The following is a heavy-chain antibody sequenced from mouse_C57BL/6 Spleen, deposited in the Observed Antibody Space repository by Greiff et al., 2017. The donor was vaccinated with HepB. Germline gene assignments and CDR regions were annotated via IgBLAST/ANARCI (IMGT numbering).Heavy chain of an antibody. CDR3: TVYSNYDYFDY. D-gene: IGHD2-5*01. CDR2: IRNKANNHAT. V-gene: IGHV6-6*01. CDR1: GFTFSDAW. Sequence: VQLKESGGGLVQPGGSMKLSCAASGFTFSDAWMDWVRQSPEKGLEWVAEIRNKANNHATYYAESVKGRFTISRDDSKSSVYLQMNSLRAEDTGIYYCTVYSNYDYFDYWGQGTTLTVSS. J-gene: IGHJ2*01.